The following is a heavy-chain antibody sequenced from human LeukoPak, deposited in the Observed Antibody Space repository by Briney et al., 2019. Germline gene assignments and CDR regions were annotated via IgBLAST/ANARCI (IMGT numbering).Heavy chain of an antibody. CDR3: ARGNTVWDY. CDR1: GFTFSNSG. CDR2: ISSSSSTI. Sequence: PGGSLRLSCAASGFTFSNSGMNWVRQAPGKGLEWVSYISSSSSTIYYADSVKGRFTISRDNAKNSLYLQMNSLRAEDTAVYYCARGNTVWDYWGQGTLVTVSS. V-gene: IGHV3-48*01. D-gene: IGHD3-16*01. J-gene: IGHJ4*02.